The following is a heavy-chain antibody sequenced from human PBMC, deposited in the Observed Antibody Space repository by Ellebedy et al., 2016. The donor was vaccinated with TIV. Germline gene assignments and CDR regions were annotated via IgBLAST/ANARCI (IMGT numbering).Heavy chain of an antibody. V-gene: IGHV1-2*02. D-gene: IGHD6-13*01. J-gene: IGHJ6*02. CDR3: ARVRRGSSGMDV. CDR2: ISPDSGGT. CDR1: GYTFIANY. Sequence: ASVKVSCKASGYTFIANYIHWVRQAPGQGLEWMGWISPDSGGTNFAQEFQGRVTMTRDTSVNTAYMELHRLESDDTAGYYCARVRRGSSGMDVWGQGTTVTVS.